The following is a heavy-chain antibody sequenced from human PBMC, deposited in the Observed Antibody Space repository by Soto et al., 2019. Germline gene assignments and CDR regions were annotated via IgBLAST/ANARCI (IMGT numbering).Heavy chain of an antibody. J-gene: IGHJ6*02. CDR2: RIPVFGTA. CDR3: SRGDATKIVVTTYYGMDV. CDR1: GGTLRKYV. V-gene: IGHV1-69*12. Sequence: QVQLVQSGAEVKKPGYSVRFSCKASGGTLRKYVISWVRQSPGQGLEWMGGRIPVFGTANYAQKFQGRVTITADESTSTVYMDVTSVRSEDTAVYYCSRGDATKIVVTTYYGMDVWGQGTTVTVSS. D-gene: IGHD4-17*01.